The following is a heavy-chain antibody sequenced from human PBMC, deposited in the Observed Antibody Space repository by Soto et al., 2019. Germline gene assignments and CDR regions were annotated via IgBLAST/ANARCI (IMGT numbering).Heavy chain of an antibody. CDR3: ARVSLAAAGTFPFDY. CDR1: GGSISSGGYY. V-gene: IGHV4-31*03. Sequence: PSETLSLTCTVSGGSISSGGYYWSWIRQHPGKGLEWIGYIYYSGSTYYNPSLKSRVTISVDTSKNQFSLKLSSVTAADTAVYYCARVSLAAAGTFPFDYWGQGTLVTVSS. D-gene: IGHD6-13*01. J-gene: IGHJ4*02. CDR2: IYYSGST.